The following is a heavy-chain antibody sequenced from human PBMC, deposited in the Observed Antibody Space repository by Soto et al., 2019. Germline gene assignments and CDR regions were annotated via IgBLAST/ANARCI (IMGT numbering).Heavy chain of an antibody. CDR3: ARFSYFDSRGYYYPIFDY. CDR1: GGSISRYY. CDR2: IYYSGTT. Sequence: SETLSLTCTVSGGSISRYYWTWIRQPPGKGLECIGYIYYSGTTNYNPSLKSRVTISVDTSENQFSLKLSSVTVADTAVYYCARFSYFDSRGYYYPIFDYWGQGTLVTV. V-gene: IGHV4-59*01. D-gene: IGHD3-22*01. J-gene: IGHJ4*02.